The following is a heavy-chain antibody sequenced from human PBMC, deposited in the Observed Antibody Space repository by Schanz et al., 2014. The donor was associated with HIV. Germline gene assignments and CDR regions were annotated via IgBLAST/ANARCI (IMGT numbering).Heavy chain of an antibody. Sequence: VQLLESGGGLAQPGGSLTLSCAASGFTFTNHALSWVRQAPGKGLEWMGVISYDGRNKYYADSVKGRFTISRDNSKNTLNLQMKSLRAEDTAVYYCARDRLHPGNGMDVWGQGTTVTVSS. J-gene: IGHJ6*02. CDR2: ISYDGRNK. CDR3: ARDRLHPGNGMDV. D-gene: IGHD4-4*01. V-gene: IGHV3-30*03. CDR1: GFTFTNHA.